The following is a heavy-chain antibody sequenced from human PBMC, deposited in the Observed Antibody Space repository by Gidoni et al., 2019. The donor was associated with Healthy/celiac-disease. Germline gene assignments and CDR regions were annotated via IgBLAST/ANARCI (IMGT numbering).Heavy chain of an antibody. Sequence: QVQLQQWGAGLCKPSEPPSLTCAVYGGSFSVYYWSWIRKPPGKGLEWIGEITHSGITNYNPSIKRRVTISVDTSKNQFSLKLSSVAAADTAVYYCASGNAATVSLWGQGTLVTVSS. V-gene: IGHV4-34*01. CDR2: ITHSGIT. CDR3: ASGNAATVSL. CDR1: GGSFSVYY. D-gene: IGHD6-25*01. J-gene: IGHJ4*02.